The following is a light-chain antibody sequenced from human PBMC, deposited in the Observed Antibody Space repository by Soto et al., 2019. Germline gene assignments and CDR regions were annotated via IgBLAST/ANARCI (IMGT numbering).Light chain of an antibody. CDR1: SSDVGGYNY. Sequence: QSVLTQPASVSGSPGQSITISCTGTSSDVGGYNYVSWYQQQAGKAPKLMIYDVSTRPSGVSNRVSGSKSGNTASLTISGLQTEDEADYCCSSYTSSSTYVVFGGGTKLTVL. CDR3: SSYTSSSTYVV. CDR2: DVS. V-gene: IGLV2-14*01. J-gene: IGLJ2*01.